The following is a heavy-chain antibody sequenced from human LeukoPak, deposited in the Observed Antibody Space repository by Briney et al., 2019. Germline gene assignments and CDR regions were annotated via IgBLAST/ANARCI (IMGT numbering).Heavy chain of an antibody. Sequence: SETLSLTCSVSGGSFSNHFWSWVRQPAGKGLEWIGRIYPSGNTNYNPSLKSRVTLSVDTSKTQFYLSLSSVTAADTAVYYCARVFVGATVYYYYYYYMDVWGKGTTVTVSS. V-gene: IGHV4-4*07. D-gene: IGHD4-11*01. J-gene: IGHJ6*03. CDR3: ARVFVGATVYYYYYYYMDV. CDR2: IYPSGNT. CDR1: GGSFSNHF.